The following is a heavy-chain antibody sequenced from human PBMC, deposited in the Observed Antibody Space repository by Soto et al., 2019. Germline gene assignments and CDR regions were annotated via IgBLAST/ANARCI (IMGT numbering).Heavy chain of an antibody. D-gene: IGHD3-10*01. CDR3: ASLTWVRGVIGTTETPYYYYGMDV. V-gene: IGHV1-69*01. CDR1: GGTFSSYA. J-gene: IGHJ6*02. Sequence: QVQLVQSGAEVKKPGSSVKVSCKASGGTFSSYAISWVRQAPGQGLEWMGGIIPIFGTANYAQKFQGRVPLTADESTFTAYMELSRLRSDDTAVYYCASLTWVRGVIGTTETPYYYYGMDVWGQGTTVTVSS. CDR2: IIPIFGTA.